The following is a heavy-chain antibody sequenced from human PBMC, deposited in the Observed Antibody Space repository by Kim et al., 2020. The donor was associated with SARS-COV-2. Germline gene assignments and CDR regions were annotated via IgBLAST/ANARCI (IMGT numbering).Heavy chain of an antibody. V-gene: IGHV1-46*01. D-gene: IGHD6-6*01. CDR3: ARMAWDGIAARVRAFDY. Sequence: FQGRVTMTRDTSTSTVYMELSSLRSEDTAVYYCARMAWDGIAARVRAFDYWGQGTLVTVSS. J-gene: IGHJ4*02.